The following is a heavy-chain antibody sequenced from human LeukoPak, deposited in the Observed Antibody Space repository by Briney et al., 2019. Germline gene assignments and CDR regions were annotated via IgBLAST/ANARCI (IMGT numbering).Heavy chain of an antibody. CDR2: IYYSGST. Sequence: SQTLSLTCTVSGDSISSGGYYWSWIRQHPGKGLEWIGYIYYSGSTYYNPSLKSRVTISVDTSKNQFSLKLSSVTAADTAVYYCARDSTYSGYTNFDYWGQGTLVTVSS. D-gene: IGHD5-12*01. CDR3: ARDSTYSGYTNFDY. CDR1: GDSISSGGYY. V-gene: IGHV4-31*03. J-gene: IGHJ4*02.